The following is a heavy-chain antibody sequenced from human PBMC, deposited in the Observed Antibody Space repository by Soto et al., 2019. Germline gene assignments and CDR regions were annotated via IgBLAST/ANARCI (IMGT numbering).Heavy chain of an antibody. CDR1: GFTFSSYS. V-gene: IGHV3-21*01. CDR2: ISSSSSYI. J-gene: IGHJ5*02. Sequence: GGSLRLSCAASGFTFSSYSMNWVRQAPGKGLEWVSSISSSSSYIYYADSVKGRFTISRDNAKNSLYLQMNSLRAEDTAVYYYARDVVPAATNNWFDPWGQETLVTVSS. CDR3: ARDVVPAATNNWFDP. D-gene: IGHD2-2*01.